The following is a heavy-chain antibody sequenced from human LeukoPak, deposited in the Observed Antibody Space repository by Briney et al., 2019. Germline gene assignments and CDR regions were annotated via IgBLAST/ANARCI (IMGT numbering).Heavy chain of an antibody. CDR1: GFTFSSYG. Sequence: PGGSLRLSCAASGFTFSSYGMHWVRQAPGKGLEWVANIKQDGSEKYYVDSVKGRFTISRDNAKNSLYLQMNSLRAEDTAVYYCARRQGSYFDTSGYYYGWGQGTLVTVSS. V-gene: IGHV3-7*01. D-gene: IGHD3-22*01. CDR3: ARRQGSYFDTSGYYYG. CDR2: IKQDGSEK. J-gene: IGHJ4*02.